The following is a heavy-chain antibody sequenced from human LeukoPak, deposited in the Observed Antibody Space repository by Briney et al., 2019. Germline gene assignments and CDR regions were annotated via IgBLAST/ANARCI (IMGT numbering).Heavy chain of an antibody. Sequence: PSETLSLTCAFYGGSYEGYFWSWIRQPPGKGLEWIGENSYSGNNNYNPLLKGPVTKSVDTSKDQFFPKLSSVTAAGTSVYYCASRGTGYCTNSVCSTTPPEGYRGQGTRVIVSA. J-gene: IGHJ4*02. CDR3: ASRGTGYCTNSVCSTTPPEGY. D-gene: IGHD2-8*01. CDR1: GGSYEGYF. CDR2: NSYSGNN. V-gene: IGHV4-34*01.